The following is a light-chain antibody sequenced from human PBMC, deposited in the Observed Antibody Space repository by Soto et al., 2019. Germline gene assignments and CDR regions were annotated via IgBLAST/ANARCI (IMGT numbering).Light chain of an antibody. CDR2: LGS. J-gene: IGKJ1*01. CDR3: MQALQTPWT. V-gene: IGKV2-28*01. CDR1: QSLLHSNGYKY. Sequence: IVMTQSPLSLPVTPGEPASISCRSSQSLLHSNGYKYLDWYLQKPGQSPPLLIYLGSNRASGVPDRFSGSGSGTDFTLKISRVEAEDVGVYYCMQALQTPWTFGQGTKVEIK.